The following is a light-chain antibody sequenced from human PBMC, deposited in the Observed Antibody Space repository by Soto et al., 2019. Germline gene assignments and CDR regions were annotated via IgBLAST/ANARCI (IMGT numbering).Light chain of an antibody. CDR3: QKYGSAFT. CDR2: AAS. CDR1: QSVSSNY. Sequence: EIVFTQSPGTLSLSPGERATLSCRASQSVSSNYLAWYQHKPGQGPRLLIYAASSRATGIPDRFSGSGSGTDFTLTISRLEPEDFALYYCQKYGSAFTFGPGTKVDIK. V-gene: IGKV3-20*01. J-gene: IGKJ3*01.